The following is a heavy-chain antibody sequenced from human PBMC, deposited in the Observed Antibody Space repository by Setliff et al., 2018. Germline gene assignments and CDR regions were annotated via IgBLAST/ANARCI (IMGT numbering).Heavy chain of an antibody. Sequence: SETLSLTCTVSGGSISGASIRSYYWSWIRQPPGKGLEFIGYVYYSGTTNYDPSLKSRVTISVDTSKNQFSLKLSSVTAADTAVYYCARGTFDTSGYFPYPIGYWGQGTLVTVSS. CDR3: ARGTFDTSGYFPYPIGY. CDR2: VYYSGTT. D-gene: IGHD3-22*01. V-gene: IGHV4-59*12. CDR1: GGSISGASIRSYY. J-gene: IGHJ4*02.